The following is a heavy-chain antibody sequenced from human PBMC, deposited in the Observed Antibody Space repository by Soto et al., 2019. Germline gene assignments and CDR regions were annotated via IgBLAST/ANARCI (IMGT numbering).Heavy chain of an antibody. V-gene: IGHV1-69*18. Sequence: QVRLVQSGAEVKKPGSSARVSCKASGDTFNNHAFSWVRQAPGQGLEWMGSIIPMFRTTDYAQRFQGRVTITADESTTTVYLDLISLRSDDTAIYYCARVDSILLEGEEWFDPWGQGTLVTVSS. CDR1: GDTFNNHA. CDR3: ARVDSILLEGEEWFDP. D-gene: IGHD3-16*01. J-gene: IGHJ5*02. CDR2: IIPMFRTT.